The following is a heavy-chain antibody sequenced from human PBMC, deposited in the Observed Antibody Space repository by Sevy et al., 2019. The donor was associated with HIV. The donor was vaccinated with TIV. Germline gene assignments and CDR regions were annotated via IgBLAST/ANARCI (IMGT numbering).Heavy chain of an antibody. CDR3: ARVLWSRYCSSTSCYGGYYMDV. Sequence: SETLSLTCTVSGGSISSGSYYWSWIRQPAGKGLEWIGRIYTSGSTNYNPSLKSRVTISVDTYKNQISLKLKSVTAADTAVYYCARVLWSRYCSSTSCYGGYYMDVWGKGTTVTVSS. CDR1: GGSISSGSYY. V-gene: IGHV4-61*02. CDR2: IYTSGST. J-gene: IGHJ6*03. D-gene: IGHD2-2*01.